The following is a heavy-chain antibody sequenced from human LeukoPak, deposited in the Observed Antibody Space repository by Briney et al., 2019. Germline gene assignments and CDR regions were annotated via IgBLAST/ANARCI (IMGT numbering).Heavy chain of an antibody. V-gene: IGHV3-30-3*01. CDR1: GFTFSSYA. J-gene: IGHJ4*02. CDR2: ISYDRGNK. CDR3: ARDARIAAAGWVGYFDY. Sequence: GGSLRLSCAASGFTFSSYAMHWVRQAPGKGLEWVAVISYDRGNKYYADSVKGRFTISRDNSKNTLYLQMNSLRTDDTAVYYCARDARIAAAGWVGYFDYWGQGTLVTVSS. D-gene: IGHD6-13*01.